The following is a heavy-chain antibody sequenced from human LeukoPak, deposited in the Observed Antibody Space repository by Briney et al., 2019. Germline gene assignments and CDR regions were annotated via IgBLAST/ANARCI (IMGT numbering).Heavy chain of an antibody. CDR1: GGPISSGSYY. CDR3: AREYSNPLRYFDY. Sequence: SETLSLTCTVSGGPISSGSYYWSWIRQPAGKGLEWIGHIYPSGSTNYNPSLKRRVTISIDTSRNQFSLNLNSVTAADTAVYYCAREYSNPLRYFDYWGQGTLVTVSS. V-gene: IGHV4-61*09. D-gene: IGHD4-11*01. CDR2: IYPSGST. J-gene: IGHJ4*02.